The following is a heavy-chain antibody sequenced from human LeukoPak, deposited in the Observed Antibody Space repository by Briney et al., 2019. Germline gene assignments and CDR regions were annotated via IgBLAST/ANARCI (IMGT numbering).Heavy chain of an antibody. D-gene: IGHD3-3*02. V-gene: IGHV1-2*02. CDR3: ARVSAKYISWYFDL. CDR1: GYTFTGYY. J-gene: IGHJ2*01. CDR2: INPNSGGT. Sequence: ASVKVSCKASGYTFTGYYMHWVRQAPGQGLEWMGWINPNSGGTNYAQKFQGRVTMTRDTSISTAYMELSRLRSDDTAVYYCARVSAKYISWYFDLWGRGTLSLSPQ.